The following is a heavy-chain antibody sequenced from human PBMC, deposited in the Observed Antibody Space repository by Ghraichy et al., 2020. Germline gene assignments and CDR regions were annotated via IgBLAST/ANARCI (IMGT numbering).Heavy chain of an antibody. J-gene: IGHJ6*02. D-gene: IGHD4-17*01. CDR1: GGSISNYY. CDR2: ISYIGST. V-gene: IGHV4-59*01. CDR3: ARDSGYGAYYYSGMDV. Sequence: SETLSLTCTVSGGSISNYYWSWIRQPPGQGLEWIAYISYIGSTSYYASLRSRVTVSVDTSKNQFSLKLTSVTAADTAVYYCARDSGYGAYYYSGMDVWGQGTTVTVSS.